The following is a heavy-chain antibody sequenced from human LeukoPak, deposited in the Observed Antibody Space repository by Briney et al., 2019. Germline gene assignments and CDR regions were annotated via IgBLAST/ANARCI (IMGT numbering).Heavy chain of an antibody. J-gene: IGHJ4*02. D-gene: IGHD6-13*01. CDR3: AKDREPGYSSSHFDY. Sequence: GGSLRLSCAASGFTFSSYGMHWVRQAPGKGLEWVAFIRYDGSNKYYADSVKGRFTISRDNSKNTLYLQMNSLRAEDTAVYYCAKDREPGYSSSHFDYWGQGTLVTVSS. V-gene: IGHV3-30*02. CDR1: GFTFSSYG. CDR2: IRYDGSNK.